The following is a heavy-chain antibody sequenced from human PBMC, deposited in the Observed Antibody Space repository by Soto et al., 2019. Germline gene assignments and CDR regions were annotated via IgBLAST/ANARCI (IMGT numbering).Heavy chain of an antibody. J-gene: IGHJ6*03. V-gene: IGHV4-39*01. Sequence: SETLSLTCTVSGGSISSSSYYWGWIRQPPGKGLEWIGSIYYSGSTYYNQSLKSRVTISVDTSKNQFSLKLSSVTAADTAVFFCARHGYSGYDRDYYYYMDVWGKGTTVTVSS. CDR2: IYYSGST. CDR1: GGSISSSSYY. D-gene: IGHD5-12*01. CDR3: ARHGYSGYDRDYYYYMDV.